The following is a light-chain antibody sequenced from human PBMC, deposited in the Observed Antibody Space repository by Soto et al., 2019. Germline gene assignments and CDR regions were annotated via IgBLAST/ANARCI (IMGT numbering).Light chain of an antibody. Sequence: EIVLTPSPGTLSLSPVERATLSCRASQSVSSSYLAWYQQKPGQAPRLLIYGASSRATGIPDRFSGSGSGTDFTLTISRLEPEDFAVYYCQQKGTFGQGTKVDIK. CDR2: GAS. CDR1: QSVSSSY. J-gene: IGKJ1*01. CDR3: QQKGT. V-gene: IGKV3-20*01.